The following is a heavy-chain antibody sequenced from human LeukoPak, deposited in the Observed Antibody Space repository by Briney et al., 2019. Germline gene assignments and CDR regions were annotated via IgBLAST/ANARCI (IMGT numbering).Heavy chain of an antibody. CDR1: GYTFTSYY. Sequence: ASVKVSCKASGYTFTSYYMHWVRQAPGQGLEWMGIINPSGGSPSYAQKFQGRVTMTRDTSTSTVYMELSSLRSEDTAVYYCARGAFIYGPTVTTIDYWGQGTLVTVSS. CDR3: ARGAFIYGPTVTTIDY. V-gene: IGHV1-46*01. D-gene: IGHD4-17*01. CDR2: INPSGGSP. J-gene: IGHJ4*02.